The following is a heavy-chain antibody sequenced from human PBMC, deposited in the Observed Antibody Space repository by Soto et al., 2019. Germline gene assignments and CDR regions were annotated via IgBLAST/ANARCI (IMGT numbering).Heavy chain of an antibody. CDR2: INHSGST. D-gene: IGHD6-13*01. J-gene: IGHJ3*02. CDR3: ARGVAEGIAAAGTPIRFDI. CDR1: GGSFSGYY. Sequence: QVQLQQWGAGLLKPSETLSLTCAVYGGSFSGYYWSWIRQPPGKGLEWIGEINHSGSTNYNPSLKSRVTISVDTSKNQFSLKLSSVTAADTAVYYCARGVAEGIAAAGTPIRFDIWGQGTMVTVSS. V-gene: IGHV4-34*01.